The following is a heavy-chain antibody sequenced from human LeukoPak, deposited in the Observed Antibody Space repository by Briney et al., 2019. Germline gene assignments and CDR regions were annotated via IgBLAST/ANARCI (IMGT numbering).Heavy chain of an antibody. CDR3: ASGGQDYYYYMDV. CDR1: GYTFTSYY. CDR2: IIPIFGTA. D-gene: IGHD3-16*01. Sequence: ASVKVSCKASGYTFTSYYMHWVRQAPGQGLEWMGGIIPIFGTANYAQKFQGRVTITADESTSTAYMELSSLRSEDTAVYYCASGGQDYYYYMDVWGKGTTVTISS. V-gene: IGHV1-69*13. J-gene: IGHJ6*03.